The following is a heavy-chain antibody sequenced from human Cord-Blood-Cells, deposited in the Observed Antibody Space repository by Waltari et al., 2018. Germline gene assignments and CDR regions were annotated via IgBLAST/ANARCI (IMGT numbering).Heavy chain of an antibody. CDR3: ARPMNCGGDCYDY. CDR2: IYPGDSDT. J-gene: IGHJ4*02. CDR1: GYSFTSYW. Sequence: EGQLVQSGAEVKKAGESLKVSCMGSGYSFTSYWSGWVSQMPGKGLEWMGIIYPGDSDTRYSPSFQGQVTISADKSISTAYLQWSSLKASDTAMYYCARPMNCGGDCYDYWGQGTLVTVSS. D-gene: IGHD2-21*01. V-gene: IGHV5-51*01.